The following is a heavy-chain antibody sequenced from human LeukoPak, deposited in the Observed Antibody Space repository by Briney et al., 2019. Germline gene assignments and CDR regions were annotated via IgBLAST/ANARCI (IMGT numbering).Heavy chain of an antibody. D-gene: IGHD4-23*01. J-gene: IGHJ3*02. Sequence: SETLSLTCAVSGYSISSGYYCGWIRQPPGKGLEWIGRIYHSGSTYYNPSLKSRVTISVDTSKNQFSLKLSSVTAADTAVYYCARLRVVTEASDIWGQGTMVTVSS. CDR2: IYHSGST. V-gene: IGHV4-38-2*01. CDR1: GYSISSGYY. CDR3: ARLRVVTEASDI.